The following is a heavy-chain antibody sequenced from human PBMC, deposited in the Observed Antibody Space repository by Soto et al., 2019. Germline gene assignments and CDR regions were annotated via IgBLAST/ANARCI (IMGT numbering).Heavy chain of an antibody. J-gene: IGHJ5*02. CDR1: GDSVSSNSAA. D-gene: IGHD6-13*01. V-gene: IGHV6-1*01. CDR3: ARGIAAALYNWFDP. Sequence: SQTLSLTCAISGDSVSSNSAAWNWIRQSPSRGLEWLGRTYYGSKWYNDYAVSVKSRITINPDTSKNQFSLQLNSVTPEDTAVYYCARGIAAALYNWFDPWGQGTLVTVSS. CDR2: TYYGSKWYN.